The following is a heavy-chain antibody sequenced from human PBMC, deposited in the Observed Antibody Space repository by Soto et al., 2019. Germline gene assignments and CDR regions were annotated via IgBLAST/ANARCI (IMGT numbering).Heavy chain of an antibody. CDR2: IIPIFGTA. Sequence: QVQLVQSGAEVKKPGSSVKVSCKAPGGTFSSYAISWVRQAPGPGLEWMGGIIPIFGTANYSQKCQGRVTITADESKSTAYMELSSLRSEDTAVYYCARGVLQLYFWSGYYFYYWGQGTLVTVSS. CDR1: GGTFSSYA. V-gene: IGHV1-69*01. CDR3: ARGVLQLYFWSGYYFYY. J-gene: IGHJ4*02. D-gene: IGHD3-3*01.